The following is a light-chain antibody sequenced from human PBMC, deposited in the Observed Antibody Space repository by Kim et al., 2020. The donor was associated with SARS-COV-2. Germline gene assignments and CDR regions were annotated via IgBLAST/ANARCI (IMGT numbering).Light chain of an antibody. Sequence: ALGQKVKITCQGYSLRSYYASWYQQKPGQAPVLVIYGKNNRPSGIPDRFSGSSSGNTASLTITGAQAEDEADYYCNSRDSSGNHWVFGGGTQLTVL. CDR3: NSRDSSGNHWV. CDR1: SLRSYY. J-gene: IGLJ3*02. V-gene: IGLV3-19*01. CDR2: GKN.